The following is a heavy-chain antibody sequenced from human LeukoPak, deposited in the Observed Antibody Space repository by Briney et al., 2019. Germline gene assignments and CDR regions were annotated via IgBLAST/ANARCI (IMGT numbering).Heavy chain of an antibody. D-gene: IGHD4-17*01. CDR1: GFTFSSYE. CDR3: ARATYGDYLSNFDY. V-gene: IGHV3-48*03. J-gene: IGHJ4*02. Sequence: PGGSLRLSCAASGFTFSSYEMNWVRQAPGKGPEWVSYISSSGSTIYYADSVKGRFTISRDNAKNSLYLQMNSLRAEDTAVYYCARATYGDYLSNFDYWGQGTLVTVSS. CDR2: ISSSGSTI.